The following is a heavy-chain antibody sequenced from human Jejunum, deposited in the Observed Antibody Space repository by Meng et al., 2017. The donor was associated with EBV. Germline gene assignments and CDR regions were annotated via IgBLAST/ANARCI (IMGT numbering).Heavy chain of an antibody. CDR2: MSPDNGDT. CDR1: GYTFTTHH. CDR3: ARGDGYNLY. J-gene: IGHJ4*02. Sequence: QGQVWQSGAEVKKPGASVKVSCKASGYTFTTHHINWVRQATGQGLEYMGWMSPDNGDTGYAQNFQGRLTMTRDTSISTAYMELSSLTSDDTAVYYCARGDGYNLYWGQGTLVTVSS. D-gene: IGHD5-24*01. V-gene: IGHV1-8*01.